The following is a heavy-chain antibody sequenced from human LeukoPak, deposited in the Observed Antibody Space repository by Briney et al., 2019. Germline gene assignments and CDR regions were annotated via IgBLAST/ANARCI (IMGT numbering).Heavy chain of an antibody. CDR1: GFTFSSNA. CDR2: ISYDGGNT. D-gene: IGHD1-1*01. Sequence: GGSLRLSCAASGFTFSSNAIHWVRQAPGKGLEWVAEISYDGGNTYYADSVKGRFTISRDNSKNTLYLQMNSLKAEDTAVYYCAKEGTGIHFDYWGQGTLVTVSS. J-gene: IGHJ4*02. V-gene: IGHV3-30-3*01. CDR3: AKEGTGIHFDY.